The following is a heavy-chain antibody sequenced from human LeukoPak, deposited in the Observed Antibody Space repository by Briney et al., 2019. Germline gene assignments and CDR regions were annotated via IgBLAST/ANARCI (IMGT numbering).Heavy chain of an antibody. CDR1: GFTFSNFL. CDR2: ISGSGGDT. Sequence: GGSLRLSCAASGFTFSNFLMTWVRQAPGKGPEWVSAISGSGGDTYYADSVKGRFTISRDNSRNTLYLQMNSLRAEDTAVYYCAKKGATTGDFDYWGQGTLVTVSS. D-gene: IGHD1-26*01. CDR3: AKKGATTGDFDY. J-gene: IGHJ4*02. V-gene: IGHV3-23*01.